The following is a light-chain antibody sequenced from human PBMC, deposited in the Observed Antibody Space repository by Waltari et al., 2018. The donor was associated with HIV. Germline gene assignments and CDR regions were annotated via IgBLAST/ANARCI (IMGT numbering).Light chain of an antibody. CDR2: KVS. J-gene: IGKJ1*01. CDR1: QSLAHSDGNTY. Sequence: VVMTQSPLSLPVTLGPPAPISCMSSQSLAHSDGNTYLNWFHQRPGQPPRRLIYKVSHRDSGVPDRFSGSGSGTHFTLEISRVEAEDIGVYYCMQTSHWPPKTFGQGTRVEIK. CDR3: MQTSHWPPKT. V-gene: IGKV2-30*02.